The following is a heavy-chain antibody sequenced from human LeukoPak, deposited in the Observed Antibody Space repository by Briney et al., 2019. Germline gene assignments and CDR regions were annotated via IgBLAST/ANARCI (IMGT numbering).Heavy chain of an antibody. D-gene: IGHD2-15*01. CDR2: IYHSGST. Sequence: IPSETLSLTCTVSGYSISSGYYWGWIRQPPGKGLEWIGSIYHSGSTYYNPSLKSRVTISVDTSKNQFSLKLSSVTAADTAVYYCARGVGYCSGGSCYFDYWGQGTLVTVSS. J-gene: IGHJ4*02. CDR3: ARGVGYCSGGSCYFDY. V-gene: IGHV4-38-2*02. CDR1: GYSISSGYY.